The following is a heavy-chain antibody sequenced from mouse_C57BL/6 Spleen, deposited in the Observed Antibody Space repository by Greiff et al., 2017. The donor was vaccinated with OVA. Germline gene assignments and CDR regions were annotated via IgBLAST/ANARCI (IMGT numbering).Heavy chain of an antibody. V-gene: IGHV8-8*01. D-gene: IGHD2-1*01. CDR2: IWWDDDK. CDR1: GFSLSTFGMG. Sequence: QVTLKVSGPGILQPSQTLSLTCSFSGFSLSTFGMGVGWIRQPSGKGLEWLAHIWWDDDKYYNPALKSRLTISKDTSKNQVFLKIANVDTADTATYYCARIPFYYGNYSYAMDYWGQGTSVTVSS. CDR3: ARIPFYYGNYSYAMDY. J-gene: IGHJ4*01.